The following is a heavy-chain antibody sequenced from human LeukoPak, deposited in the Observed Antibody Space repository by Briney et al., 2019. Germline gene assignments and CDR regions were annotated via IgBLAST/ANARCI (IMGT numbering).Heavy chain of an antibody. Sequence: QTGGSLRLSCAASGLTFSSYGMHWVRQAPGKGLEWVAVIWYDGSNKYYADSVKGRFTISRDNSKNTLYLQMNSLRAEDTAVYYCARDVDYSSSWHRYYYYGMGVWGQGTTVTVSS. CDR3: ARDVDYSSSWHRYYYYGMGV. D-gene: IGHD6-13*01. J-gene: IGHJ6*02. V-gene: IGHV3-33*01. CDR2: IWYDGSNK. CDR1: GLTFSSYG.